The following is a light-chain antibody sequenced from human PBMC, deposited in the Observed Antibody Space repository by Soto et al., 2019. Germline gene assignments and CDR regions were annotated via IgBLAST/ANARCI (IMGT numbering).Light chain of an antibody. CDR3: QQYNNWPPVT. Sequence: EIVMTQSPATLSVSPGERATLSCRASQRVSRNLAWYQQKPGQAPRLLIYGASTRATGIPARFSVSGSGTELTLTISGRQSEDFTVYYCQQYNNWPPVTFGQGTKVEIK. CDR1: QRVSRN. J-gene: IGKJ1*01. V-gene: IGKV3-15*01. CDR2: GAS.